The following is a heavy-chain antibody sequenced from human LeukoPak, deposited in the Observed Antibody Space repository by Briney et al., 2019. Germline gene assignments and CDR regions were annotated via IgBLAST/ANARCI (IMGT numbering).Heavy chain of an antibody. J-gene: IGHJ2*01. V-gene: IGHV3-53*01. CDR3: AKDHLTGDPGWYFDL. CDR1: GFSVSGNY. CDR2: FYSDNST. D-gene: IGHD7-27*01. Sequence: GGSLRLSCAASGFSVSGNYMIWVRQAPGKGLEWVSVFYSDNSTSHTDSVKGRFTFSRDNSKNTLYLQMNSLRAADTAVYYCAKDHLTGDPGWYFDLWGRGALVTVSS.